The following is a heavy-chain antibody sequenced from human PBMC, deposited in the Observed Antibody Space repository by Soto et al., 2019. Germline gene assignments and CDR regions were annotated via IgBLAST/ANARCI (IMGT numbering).Heavy chain of an antibody. CDR2: FDPEDGET. Sequence: ASVKVSCKVFGYTLTELSMHWVRQAPGKGLEWMGGFDPEDGETIYAQKFQGRVTMTEDTSTDTAYMELSPLRSEDTAVYYCTTLGGAAAPWGQGTLVPVSP. CDR1: GYTLTELS. CDR3: TTLGGAAAP. D-gene: IGHD6-13*01. J-gene: IGHJ4*02. V-gene: IGHV1-24*01.